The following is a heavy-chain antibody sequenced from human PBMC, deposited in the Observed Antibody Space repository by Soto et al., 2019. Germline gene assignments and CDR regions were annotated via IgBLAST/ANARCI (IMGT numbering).Heavy chain of an antibody. CDR2: INPNSGGT. J-gene: IGHJ6*02. D-gene: IGHD6-13*01. CDR1: GYTFTGYY. V-gene: IGHV1-2*04. Sequence: ASVKVSCKXSGYTFTGYYMHWVRQAPGQGLEWMGWINPNSGGTNYAQKFQGWVTMTRDTSISTAYMELSRLRSDDTAVYYCARGDSSSWYGMDVWGQGTTVTVSS. CDR3: ARGDSSSWYGMDV.